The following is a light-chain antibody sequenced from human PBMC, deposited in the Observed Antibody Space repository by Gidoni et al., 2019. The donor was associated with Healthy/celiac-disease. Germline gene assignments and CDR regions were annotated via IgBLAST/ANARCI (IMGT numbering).Light chain of an antibody. V-gene: IGLV4-69*01. Sequence: QLVLPQSPSASASLGASVKLTCTLSSGHSNYAIAWHQQQPEKGPRYLMKLNSDGSHSKGDGIPDRFSGSSSGAERYLTISSLQSEDEADYYCQTWGTGIQVFGGGTKLTVL. J-gene: IGLJ3*02. CDR1: SGHSNYA. CDR2: LNSDGSH. CDR3: QTWGTGIQV.